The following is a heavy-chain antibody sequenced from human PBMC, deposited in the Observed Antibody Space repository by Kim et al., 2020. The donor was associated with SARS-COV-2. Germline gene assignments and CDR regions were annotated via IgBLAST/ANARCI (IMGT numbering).Heavy chain of an antibody. CDR1: GGSISSSSYY. CDR3: AELIGFGELYMPGFAD. J-gene: IGHJ4*02. D-gene: IGHD3-10*01. CDR2: IYYSGST. V-gene: IGHV4-39*01. Sequence: SETLSLTCTVSGGSISSSSYYWGWIRQPPGKGLEWIGSIYYSGSTYYNPSLKSRVTISVDTSKNQFSLKLSSVTAADTAVYYCAELIGFGELYMPGFADWGQGTLVTVSS.